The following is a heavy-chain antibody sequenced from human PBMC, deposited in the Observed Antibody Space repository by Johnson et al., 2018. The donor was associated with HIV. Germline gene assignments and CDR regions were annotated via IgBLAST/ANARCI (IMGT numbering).Heavy chain of an antibody. Sequence: VQLVESGGGVVQPGRSLRLSCATSGFTFDNYGMNWVRQAPGKGLEWVSYISSSGSTIYYADSVKGRFTISRDNAKNSLYLQMNSLRAEDTAVYYCARGDGYRRAFDIWGQGTMVTVSS. J-gene: IGHJ3*02. CDR2: ISSSGSTI. CDR3: ARGDGYRRAFDI. CDR1: GFTFDNYG. V-gene: IGHV3-48*03. D-gene: IGHD1-1*01.